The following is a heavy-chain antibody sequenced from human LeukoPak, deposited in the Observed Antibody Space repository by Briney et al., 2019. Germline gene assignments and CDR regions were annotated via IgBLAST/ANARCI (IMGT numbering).Heavy chain of an antibody. CDR3: ARDHSGTNYVMD. CDR2: IYYSGST. Sequence: SETLSLTCTVSGVSISSYYWSWIRQPPGKGLEWIGYIYYSGSTNYNPPLKSRVTISVDTSKSQFSLKLRSVTAADTAVYYCARDHSGTNYVMDWGQGTLVTVSS. D-gene: IGHD4/OR15-4a*01. V-gene: IGHV4-59*01. CDR1: GVSISSYY. J-gene: IGHJ4*02.